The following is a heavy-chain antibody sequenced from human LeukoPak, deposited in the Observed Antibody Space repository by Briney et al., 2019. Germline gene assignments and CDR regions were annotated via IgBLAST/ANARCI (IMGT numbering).Heavy chain of an antibody. CDR1: GGSLINYY. J-gene: IGHJ4*02. V-gene: IGHV4-59*01. Sequence: SETLSLTCTVSGGSLINYYWSWIRQPPGKGLEGIGYIHFSGSTYYNPSLKSRVTISVDTSKNQFSLKVSSVTATDTALYYCARVLKAGNSGYYPDYWGPGTLVTVSS. CDR3: ARVLKAGNSGYYPDY. D-gene: IGHD3-9*01. CDR2: IHFSGST.